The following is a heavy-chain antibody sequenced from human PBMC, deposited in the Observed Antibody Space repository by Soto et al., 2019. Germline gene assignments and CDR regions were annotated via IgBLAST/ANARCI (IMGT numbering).Heavy chain of an antibody. Sequence: EVQLLESGGGLVQPGGSLRLSCAASGFTFSSYAMSWVRQAPGKGLEWVSAISGSGDSTFYADSVKGRFTISRDNSKNTLYLQMNSLRAEDTAVYYCAKRACGTYYFDYWGQGTLVTVSS. CDR2: ISGSGDST. CDR1: GFTFSSYA. D-gene: IGHD1-26*01. J-gene: IGHJ4*02. V-gene: IGHV3-23*01. CDR3: AKRACGTYYFDY.